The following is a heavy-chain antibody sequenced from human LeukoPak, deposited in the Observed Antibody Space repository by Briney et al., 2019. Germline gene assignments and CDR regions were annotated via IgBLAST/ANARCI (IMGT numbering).Heavy chain of an antibody. CDR3: ARGLSTGNTGYYFDY. J-gene: IGHJ4*02. CDR2: ISSGGST. V-gene: IGHV3-53*01. Sequence: GGSLRLSCAASGFTVTGNYMSWVRQAPGKGLECVSVISSGGSTYYAYSVKGPFTISRDSSKNILYLQMHSLRAEDTAVYYCARGLSTGNTGYYFDYWGQGTLVTVSS. D-gene: IGHD2-8*02. CDR1: GFTVTGNY.